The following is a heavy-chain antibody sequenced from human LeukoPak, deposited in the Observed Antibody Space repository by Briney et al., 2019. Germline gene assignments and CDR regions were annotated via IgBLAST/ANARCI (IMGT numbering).Heavy chain of an antibody. CDR2: INHNSGGT. D-gene: IGHD3-10*01. CDR1: GYTFTGYY. Sequence: ASVTVSFKSSGYTFTGYYMHWVRQAPGQGLAWMGWINHNSGGTNYAQKFQSRVTMTRDTSISTAYMELSRLRSDDTAVYYCARDQDYGSGSYYGYWGQGTLVTVSS. J-gene: IGHJ4*02. V-gene: IGHV1-2*02. CDR3: ARDQDYGSGSYYGY.